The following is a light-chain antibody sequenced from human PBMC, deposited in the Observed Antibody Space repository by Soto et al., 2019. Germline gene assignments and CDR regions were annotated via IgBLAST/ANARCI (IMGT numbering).Light chain of an antibody. Sequence: QPVLTQPRSVSGSPGQSVTISCTGTSSDVGGYNYVSWYQQHPGKAPKLMIYGVSERPSGVPDRFSGSKSGNTASLTISGLQAEDVADYYCWSYAGGYNPVVFGGGTKLTVL. CDR3: WSYAGGYNPVV. CDR1: SSDVGGYNY. V-gene: IGLV2-11*01. J-gene: IGLJ2*01. CDR2: GVS.